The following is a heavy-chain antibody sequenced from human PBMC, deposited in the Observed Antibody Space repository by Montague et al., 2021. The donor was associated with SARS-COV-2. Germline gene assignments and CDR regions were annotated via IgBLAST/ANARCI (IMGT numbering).Heavy chain of an antibody. CDR2: INHSGST. J-gene: IGHJ3*02. Sequence: SETLSLTCAVYGGSFSGYYWSWIRQPPGKGLEWIGEINHSGSTNYNPSLKSRVTISVDTSKNQFSLKLSSVTAADTAVYYCAREGVGATTNGAFDIWGQGTMVTVSS. CDR3: AREGVGATTNGAFDI. D-gene: IGHD1-26*01. CDR1: GGSFSGYY. V-gene: IGHV4-34*01.